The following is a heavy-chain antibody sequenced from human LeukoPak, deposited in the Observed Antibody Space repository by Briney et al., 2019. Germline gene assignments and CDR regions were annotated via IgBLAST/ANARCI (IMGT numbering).Heavy chain of an antibody. V-gene: IGHV3-7*05. CDR1: GFTFSSYW. D-gene: IGHD6-13*01. Sequence: GGSLRLSCAASGFTFSSYWMSWVRQAPGRGLEWVANINPDGSEKYYVDSMKGRFAISRDNAKNSLYLQMNSLRPEDTAMYYCARRSIVASGKTFDCWGQGTLVTVSS. J-gene: IGHJ4*02. CDR2: INPDGSEK. CDR3: ARRSIVASGKTFDC.